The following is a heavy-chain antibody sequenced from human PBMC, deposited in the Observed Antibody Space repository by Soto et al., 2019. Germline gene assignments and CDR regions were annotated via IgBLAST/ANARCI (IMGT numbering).Heavy chain of an antibody. J-gene: IGHJ5*02. D-gene: IGHD6-13*01. CDR2: INPNSGGT. V-gene: IGHV1-2*02. Sequence: ASVKVSCKASGYTFTGYYMHWVRQAPGQGLEWMGWINPNSGGTNYAQKFRGRVTMTRDTSISTAYTELSRLRSDDTAVYYCAREGRGMYNWFDPWGQGTLVTVSS. CDR1: GYTFTGYY. CDR3: AREGRGMYNWFDP.